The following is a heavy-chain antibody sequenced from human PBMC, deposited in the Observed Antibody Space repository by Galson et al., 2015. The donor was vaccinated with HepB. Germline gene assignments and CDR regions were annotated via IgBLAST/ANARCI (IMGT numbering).Heavy chain of an antibody. Sequence: SEPLSLTCTVSGGSISSSSYYWGWIRQPPGKGLEWIGSIYYSGSTYYNPSLKSRVTISVDTSKNQFSLKLSSVTAADTAVYYCARFLGRAVAGYGGYYFDYWGQGTLVTVSS. CDR1: GGSISSSSYY. V-gene: IGHV4-39*07. D-gene: IGHD6-19*01. CDR2: IYYSGST. CDR3: ARFLGRAVAGYGGYYFDY. J-gene: IGHJ4*02.